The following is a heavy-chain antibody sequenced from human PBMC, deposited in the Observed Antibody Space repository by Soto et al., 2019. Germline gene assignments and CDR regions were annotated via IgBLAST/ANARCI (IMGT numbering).Heavy chain of an antibody. J-gene: IGHJ6*02. CDR2: VWYDGRNK. V-gene: IGHV3-33*01. CDR3: VRAAGYSGNDYVYYYGMDV. CDR1: GFTFSTYG. Sequence: QVQLVESGGGVVQPGRSLRLSCAASGFTFSTYGMHWVRQAPGKGLEGVALVWYDGRNKNYADSVKGRFTISRDNSKNTLYMQMNSLRDEDTAVYYCVRAAGYSGNDYVYYYGMDVWGQGTTVTVSS. D-gene: IGHD5-12*01.